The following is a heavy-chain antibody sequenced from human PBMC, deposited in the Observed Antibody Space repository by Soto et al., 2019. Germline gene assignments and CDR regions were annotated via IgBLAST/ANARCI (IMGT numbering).Heavy chain of an antibody. J-gene: IGHJ6*02. D-gene: IGHD1-26*01. V-gene: IGHV3-43*01. CDR1: GVTFDDYT. CDR2: ISWDGGST. Sequence: GGSLRLSCAASGVTFDDYTMHWVRQAPGKGLEWVSLISWDGGSTYYADSVKGRFTISRDNSKNSLYLQMNSLRTEDTALYYCAKDLVAACYYYGMDVWGQGTTVTVSS. CDR3: AKDLVAACYYYGMDV.